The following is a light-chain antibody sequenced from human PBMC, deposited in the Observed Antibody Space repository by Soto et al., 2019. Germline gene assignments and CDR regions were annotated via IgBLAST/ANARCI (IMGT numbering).Light chain of an antibody. Sequence: EIVLTQSPGTLSLSPGERATLSCRASQTVSSNYLAWYQQKPGQAPSLLIYGASTRATGISDRFSGSGSGTDFTLTISRLEPADFAGFYCHHYGTSHTCGQGTRLEIK. CDR1: QTVSSNY. CDR3: HHYGTSHT. CDR2: GAS. V-gene: IGKV3-20*01. J-gene: IGKJ2*01.